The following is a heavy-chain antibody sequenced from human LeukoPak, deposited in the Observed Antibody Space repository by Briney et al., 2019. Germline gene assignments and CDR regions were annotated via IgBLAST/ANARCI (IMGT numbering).Heavy chain of an antibody. J-gene: IGHJ5*02. CDR1: GYSFTSYW. Sequence: GESLKISCKGSGYSFTSYWIGWVRQMPGKGLEWMGIIYPGDSDTRYSPSFQGQVTISADKSISTAYLQWSSLRAEDTAVYYCARDYYYGSSWTAPKFDPWGQGTLVTVSS. CDR3: ARDYYYGSSWTAPKFDP. CDR2: IYPGDSDT. D-gene: IGHD3-22*01. V-gene: IGHV5-51*01.